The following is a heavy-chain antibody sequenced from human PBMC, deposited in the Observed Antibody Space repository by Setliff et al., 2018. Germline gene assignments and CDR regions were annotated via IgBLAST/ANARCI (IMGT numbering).Heavy chain of an antibody. J-gene: IGHJ4*02. CDR1: GFTFSSYA. CDR2: IGGRGIST. CDR3: AALENYYDSSGSDY. Sequence: PGGSLRLSCAASGFTFSSYAMTWVRQAPGKGLEWVSGIGGRGISTYYADSVKGRFTISRDNSKNTLYLQMNSLRAEDTAVYYCAALENYYDSSGSDYWGQGTLVTVSS. D-gene: IGHD3-22*01. V-gene: IGHV3-23*01.